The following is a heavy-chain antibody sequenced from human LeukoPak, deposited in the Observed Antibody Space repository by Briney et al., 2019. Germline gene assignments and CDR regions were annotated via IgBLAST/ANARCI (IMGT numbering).Heavy chain of an antibody. D-gene: IGHD2-2*02. Sequence: SETLSLTCTVSGGSISSFYWSWIRQPPGKGLEWIGYIYFTGSTSYNPSLKSRVTISVDTSKNQFSLRLSSVTAADTAVYYCARRNIPTDYWGQGTLVTVSS. CDR3: ARRNIPTDY. CDR2: IYFTGST. J-gene: IGHJ4*02. V-gene: IGHV4-59*01. CDR1: GGSISSFY.